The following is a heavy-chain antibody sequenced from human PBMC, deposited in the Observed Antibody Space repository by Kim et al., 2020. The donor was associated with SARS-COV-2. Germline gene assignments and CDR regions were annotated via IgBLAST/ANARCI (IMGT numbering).Heavy chain of an antibody. CDR1: GFTFSSYA. CDR2: ISYDGSNK. Sequence: GGSLRLSCAASGFTFSSYAMHWVRQAPRKGLEWVAVISYDGSNKYYADSVKGRFTISRDKSKNTLFLQMNSLFAEDTAVYYCSRPGSGSYQRAFDDWGQGTMVTVSS. CDR3: SRPGSGSYQRAFDD. V-gene: IGHV3-30-3*01. D-gene: IGHD1-26*01. J-gene: IGHJ3*01.